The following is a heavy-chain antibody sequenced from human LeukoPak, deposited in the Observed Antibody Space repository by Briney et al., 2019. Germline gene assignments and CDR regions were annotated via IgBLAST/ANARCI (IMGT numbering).Heavy chain of an antibody. V-gene: IGHV4-31*03. J-gene: IGHJ4*02. CDR1: VASITIGLSY. CDR2: IYYIGST. Sequence: PSETLSLTCIVPVASITIGLSYWSWIRQPPGKGREWIGYIYYIGSTYYNPSLKSRVTLSVDTSKNQFSLKLSSVTAADTAVYYCARSLWFGESPLDYWGQGALVTVSS. D-gene: IGHD3-10*01. CDR3: ARSLWFGESPLDY.